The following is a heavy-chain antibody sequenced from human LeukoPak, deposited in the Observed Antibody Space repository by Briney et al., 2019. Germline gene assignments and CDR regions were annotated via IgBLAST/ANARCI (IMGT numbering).Heavy chain of an antibody. CDR2: IYYTGST. CDR1: GASISTYY. J-gene: IGHJ3*02. Sequence: PSETLSLTCTVSGASISTYYWNWVRQSPGKGLEWIGYIYYTGSTNYNPSLKSRVTMSVDTSKNQFSLNLRSVTAADTAVYYCARDPHRAFDIWGQGTMVTVSS. V-gene: IGHV4-59*01. CDR3: ARDPHRAFDI.